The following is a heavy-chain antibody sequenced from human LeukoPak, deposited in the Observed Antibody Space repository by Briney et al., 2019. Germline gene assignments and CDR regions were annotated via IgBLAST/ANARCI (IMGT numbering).Heavy chain of an antibody. V-gene: IGHV3-49*04. D-gene: IGHD3-10*01. CDR3: TRAGWFGEFSDY. Sequence: GGSLRLSCRASGFTFGEYSMSWVRQAPGKGLEWVGFIRSKAYGGTTEYAASVKGRFTISRDDSKSIAYLQMNSLKSEDTAVYYCTRAGWFGEFSDYWGQGTLVTVSS. J-gene: IGHJ4*02. CDR2: IRSKAYGGTT. CDR1: GFTFGEYS.